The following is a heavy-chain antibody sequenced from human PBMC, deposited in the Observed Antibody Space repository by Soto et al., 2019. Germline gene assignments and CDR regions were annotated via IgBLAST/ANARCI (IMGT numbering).Heavy chain of an antibody. CDR2: IYYSGST. Sequence: QVQLQESGPGLVKPSQALSLICTVSGGSISSAGYHWSWIRQHPGKALEWIGYIYYSGSTYYSPSLKSRLTISLDTSKNQFPLELSSVTAADTAVYYCARKTTVTTSGRGAFDYWGQGTLVTVSS. CDR1: GGSISSAGYH. V-gene: IGHV4-31*03. CDR3: ARKTTVTTSGRGAFDY. D-gene: IGHD4-17*01. J-gene: IGHJ4*02.